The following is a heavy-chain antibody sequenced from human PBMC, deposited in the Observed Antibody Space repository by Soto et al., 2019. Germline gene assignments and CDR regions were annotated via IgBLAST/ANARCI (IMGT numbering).Heavy chain of an antibody. CDR3: ARGRDGYNLGAFDI. V-gene: IGHV1-69*02. Sequence: QVQLVQSGAEVKKPGSSVKVSCKASGGTFSSYTISWVRQAPGQGLEWMGRIIPILGIANYAQKFQGRVTXXAXKFXSTAYMELSSLRSEDTAVYYCARGRDGYNLGAFDIWGQGTMVTVSS. CDR1: GGTFSSYT. J-gene: IGHJ3*02. D-gene: IGHD5-12*01. CDR2: IIPILGIA.